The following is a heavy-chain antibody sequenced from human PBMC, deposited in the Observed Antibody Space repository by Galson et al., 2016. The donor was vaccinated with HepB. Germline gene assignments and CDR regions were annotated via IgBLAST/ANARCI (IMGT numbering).Heavy chain of an antibody. D-gene: IGHD2/OR15-2a*01. Sequence: QSGAEVKGPGASVKVSCKASGYTFITYTINWVRQAPGQGLEWMGWISPYNGNTYYAQKFQGRVSMTTDTSASTAYMEVRSLRSDDTAVYYCARSAFHGMDVWGQGATVTVSS. V-gene: IGHV1-18*01. J-gene: IGHJ6*02. CDR1: GYTFITYT. CDR2: ISPYNGNT. CDR3: ARSAFHGMDV.